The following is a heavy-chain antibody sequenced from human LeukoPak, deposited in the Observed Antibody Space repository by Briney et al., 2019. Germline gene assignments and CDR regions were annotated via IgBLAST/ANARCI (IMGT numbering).Heavy chain of an antibody. CDR1: GGTFSSYA. V-gene: IGHV1-69*04. J-gene: IGHJ4*02. CDR2: IIPILGIA. D-gene: IGHD3-3*01. Sequence: SVKLSCKASGGTFSSYAISWVRQAPGQGLEWMGRIIPILGIANYAQKFQGRVTITADKSTSTAYMELSSLRSEDTAVYYCATLTYYDFWSGYPPYYFDYWGQGTLVTVSS. CDR3: ATLTYYDFWSGYPPYYFDY.